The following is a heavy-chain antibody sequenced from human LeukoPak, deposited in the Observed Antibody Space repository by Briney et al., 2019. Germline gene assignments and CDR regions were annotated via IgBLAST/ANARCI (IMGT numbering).Heavy chain of an antibody. V-gene: IGHV3-73*01. CDR1: GFTFSGSA. Sequence: GGSLRLSCAASGFTFSGSAMHWVRQASGKGLEWVGRIRSKANSYATTYAALVKGRFTISRDDSKNTAYLQMNSLKTEDTAVYYCTTRGVRDYWGQGTLVTVSS. J-gene: IGHJ4*02. CDR3: TTRGVRDY. CDR2: IRSKANSYAT. D-gene: IGHD3-10*01.